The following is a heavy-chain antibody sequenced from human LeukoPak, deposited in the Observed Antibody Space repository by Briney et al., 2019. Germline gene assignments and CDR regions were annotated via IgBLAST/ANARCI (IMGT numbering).Heavy chain of an antibody. V-gene: IGHV4-34*01. CDR3: AIISWAAAGKGFDY. Sequence: SETLSLTCAVYGGSFSGYYWSWIRQPPGKGLEWIGEINHSGSTNYNPSLKSRVTMSVDTSKNQFSLKLSSVTAADTAVYYCAIISWAAAGKGFDYWGQGTLVTVSS. CDR1: GGSFSGYY. J-gene: IGHJ4*02. CDR2: INHSGST. D-gene: IGHD6-13*01.